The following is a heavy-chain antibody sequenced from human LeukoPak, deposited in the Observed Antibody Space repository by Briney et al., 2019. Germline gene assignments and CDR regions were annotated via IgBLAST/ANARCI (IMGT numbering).Heavy chain of an antibody. D-gene: IGHD3-22*01. CDR1: GFTFSSYA. CDR2: ISGSGGST. V-gene: IGHV3-23*01. CDR3: AKGGSPYYYDSSGYLDY. J-gene: IGHJ4*02. Sequence: GGSLRLSCAASGFTFSSYAMSWVRQAPGEGLEWVSAISGSGGSTYYADSVKGRFTISRDNSKNTLYLQMNSLRAEDTAVYYCAKGGSPYYYDSSGYLDYWGQGTLVTVSS.